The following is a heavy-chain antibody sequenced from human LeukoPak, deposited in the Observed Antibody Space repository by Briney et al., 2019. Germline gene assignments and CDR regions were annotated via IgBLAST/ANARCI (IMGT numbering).Heavy chain of an antibody. CDR2: IYYSGST. CDR3: ARESGTGYMDV. J-gene: IGHJ6*03. V-gene: IGHV4-59*01. Sequence: SETLSLTCTVSGGSISSYYWSWIRQPPGKGLEWIGYIYYSGSTNYNPSLKSRVTISVDTSKNQFSLKLSSVTAADTAVYYCARESGTGYMDVWGKGTTVTVSS. D-gene: IGHD1-14*01. CDR1: GGSISSYY.